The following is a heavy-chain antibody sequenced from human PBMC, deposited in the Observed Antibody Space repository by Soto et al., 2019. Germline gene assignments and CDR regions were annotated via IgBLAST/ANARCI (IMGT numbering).Heavy chain of an antibody. CDR1: GFTFDDYT. J-gene: IGHJ4*02. CDR3: AKDGKNYYWDY. D-gene: IGHD1-7*01. Sequence: VQLVESGGVVVQPGGSLRLSCAAAGFTFDDYTMHWVRQAPGKGLEWVSLISWDGGSTYYADSVKGRFTISRDNSKNSLYLQMNSLRTEDTALYYCAKDGKNYYWDYWGQGTLVTVSS. V-gene: IGHV3-43*01. CDR2: ISWDGGST.